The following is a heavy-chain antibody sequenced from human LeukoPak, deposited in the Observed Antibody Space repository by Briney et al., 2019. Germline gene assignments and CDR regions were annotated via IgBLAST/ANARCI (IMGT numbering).Heavy chain of an antibody. D-gene: IGHD3-10*01. V-gene: IGHV1-18*01. CDR2: ISAYNGNT. CDR1: GYTFTSYG. Sequence: ASVRVSCKASGYTFTSYGISWVRQAPGQGLEWMGWISAYNGNTNYAQKLQGRVTMTTDTSTSSAYMELRSLRSDDTAVYYCARVNTMVRGVINWFDPWGQGTLVTVSS. CDR3: ARVNTMVRGVINWFDP. J-gene: IGHJ5*02.